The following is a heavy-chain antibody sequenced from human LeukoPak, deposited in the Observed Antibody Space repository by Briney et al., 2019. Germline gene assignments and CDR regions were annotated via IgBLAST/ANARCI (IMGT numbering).Heavy chain of an antibody. CDR3: AREMATIRDAFDI. D-gene: IGHD5-24*01. Sequence: GGSLRLSCAASGFTFDDYGMSWVRQAPGKGVEWVSGINWNGGSTGYEGSVKGRFTISKDNAKNSLYLQMNSLRAEDTALYYCAREMATIRDAFDIWGQGTMVTVSS. V-gene: IGHV3-20*04. CDR2: INWNGGST. J-gene: IGHJ3*02. CDR1: GFTFDDYG.